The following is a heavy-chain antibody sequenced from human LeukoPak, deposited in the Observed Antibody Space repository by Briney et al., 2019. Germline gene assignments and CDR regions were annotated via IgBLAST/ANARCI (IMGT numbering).Heavy chain of an antibody. CDR1: GYTFTSYD. Sequence: GASVKVSCKASGYTFTSYDTSWRRPAPGQGLEWMGRISAYNGNTNYAQKLQGRVTMTTDTSTRTAYMELRSLRSDDTAVYFCAREYYDYYEGFDYWGQGTLVTVSS. CDR3: AREYYDYYEGFDY. J-gene: IGHJ4*02. CDR2: ISAYNGNT. D-gene: IGHD3-22*01. V-gene: IGHV1-18*01.